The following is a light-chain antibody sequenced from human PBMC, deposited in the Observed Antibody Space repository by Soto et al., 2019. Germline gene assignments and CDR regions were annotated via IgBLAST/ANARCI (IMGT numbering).Light chain of an antibody. CDR2: VNSDGSH. CDR1: SGHSNYA. J-gene: IGLJ2*01. CDR3: QTWGTGIQL. Sequence: QAVVTQSPSASASLGASVKLTCTLSSGHSNYAIAWHQQQPEKGPRYLMKVNSDGSHSRGLGIPDRFSGSSSGAERYLTISSLQSEDEADYYCQTWGTGIQLFGGGTKLTVL. V-gene: IGLV4-69*01.